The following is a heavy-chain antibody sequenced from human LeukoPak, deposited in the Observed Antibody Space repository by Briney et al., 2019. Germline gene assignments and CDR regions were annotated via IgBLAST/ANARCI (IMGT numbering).Heavy chain of an antibody. J-gene: IGHJ3*02. CDR2: IIPIFGTA. Sequence: SVKVSCKASGYTFTGYYMHWVRQAPGQGLEWMGGIIPIFGTANYAQKFQGRVTITADESTSTAYMELSSLRSEDTAVYYCASSYDSSGYYYVRAFDIWGQGTMVTVSS. CDR1: GYTFTGYY. CDR3: ASSYDSSGYYYVRAFDI. D-gene: IGHD3-22*01. V-gene: IGHV1-69*13.